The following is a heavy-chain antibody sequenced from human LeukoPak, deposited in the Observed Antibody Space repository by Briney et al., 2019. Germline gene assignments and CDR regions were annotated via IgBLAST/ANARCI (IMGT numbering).Heavy chain of an antibody. J-gene: IGHJ4*02. Sequence: SERLSPACAVYGVSLSSFYWSWNRQPPGKGLEWIGEINHSGSTNYNPSLKSRVTISVDTSKNQFSLKLSSVTAADTAVYYCTRLDDPVKSFDYWGQGTLVTVSS. CDR2: INHSGST. CDR1: GVSLSSFY. CDR3: TRLDDPVKSFDY. V-gene: IGHV4-34*01. D-gene: IGHD1-1*01.